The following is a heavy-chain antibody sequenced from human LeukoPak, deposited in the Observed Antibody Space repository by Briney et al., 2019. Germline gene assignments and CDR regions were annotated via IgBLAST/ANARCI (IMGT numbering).Heavy chain of an antibody. CDR2: IPYDGNNK. D-gene: IGHD3-9*01. CDR1: RLTFSSYA. V-gene: IGHV3-30-3*01. J-gene: IGHJ4*02. Sequence: SPRLSCAASRLTFSSYAMHWVRQPPGKGLEWVAVIPYDGNNKYYADSVRGRFTISRDNSKNTLYLQMNSLRPEDTAVYYCASSRFDWLPYFEYWGQGTLVTVAS. CDR3: ASSRFDWLPYFEY.